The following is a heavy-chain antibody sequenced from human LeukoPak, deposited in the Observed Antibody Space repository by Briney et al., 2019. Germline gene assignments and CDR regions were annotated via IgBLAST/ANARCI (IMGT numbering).Heavy chain of an antibody. Sequence: ASVKVSCKASGGTFSSYAISWVRQAPGQGLEWMGGIIPIFGTANYAQKFQGRVTITADESTSTAYMELSSLRCEDTGVYFCARSGLPRGVIPYFGLGGRGTLVTVSS. V-gene: IGHV1-69*13. CDR2: IIPIFGTA. J-gene: IGHJ4*02. CDR3: ARSGLPRGVIPYFGL. D-gene: IGHD3-10*01. CDR1: GGTFSSYA.